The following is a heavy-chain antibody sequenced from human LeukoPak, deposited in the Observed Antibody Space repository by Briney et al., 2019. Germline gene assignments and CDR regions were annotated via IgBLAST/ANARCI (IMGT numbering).Heavy chain of an antibody. CDR3: ARHQSDFWSLATNWFDP. V-gene: IGHV4-39*01. D-gene: IGHD3-3*01. J-gene: IGHJ5*02. CDR1: GGSISSSSYY. Sequence: SETLSLTCTVSGGSISSSSYYWGWIRQPPGKGLEWIGSIYYSGSTYYNPSLKSRVTISVDTSKNQFSLKLSSVTAADTAVYYCARHQSDFWSLATNWFDPWGQGTLVTVSS. CDR2: IYYSGST.